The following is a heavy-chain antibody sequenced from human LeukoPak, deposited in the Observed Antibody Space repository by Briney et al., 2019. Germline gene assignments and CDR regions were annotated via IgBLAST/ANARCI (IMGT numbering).Heavy chain of an antibody. CDR1: GYTFTSYG. CDR2: ISAYNGNT. Sequence: GASVKVSCKASGYTFTSYGINWVRQAPGQGLEWMGWISAYNGNTNYAQKLQGRVTMTTDTSTSTAYMELRSLRSDDTAVYYCARDAVDTAMVTPFDYWGQGTLVTVSS. CDR3: ARDAVDTAMVTPFDY. J-gene: IGHJ4*02. V-gene: IGHV1-18*01. D-gene: IGHD5-18*01.